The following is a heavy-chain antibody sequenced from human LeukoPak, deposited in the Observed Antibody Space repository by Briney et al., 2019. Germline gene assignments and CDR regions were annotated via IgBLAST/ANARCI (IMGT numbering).Heavy chain of an antibody. V-gene: IGHV1-18*04. CDR3: ARAHVLLWFGGKYYFDY. Sequence: HEASVKVSCEASGYTFTSYGISWVRQAPGQGLEWMGWISAYNGNTNYAQKLQGRVTMTTDTSTSTAYMELRSLRSDDTAVYYCARAHVLLWFGGKYYFDYWGQGTLVTVSS. CDR2: ISAYNGNT. CDR1: GYTFTSYG. D-gene: IGHD3-10*01. J-gene: IGHJ4*02.